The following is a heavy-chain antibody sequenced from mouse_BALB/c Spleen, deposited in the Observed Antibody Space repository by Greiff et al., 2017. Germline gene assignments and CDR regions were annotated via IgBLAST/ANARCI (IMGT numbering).Heavy chain of an antibody. Sequence: EVKLVESGGGLVQPGGSLKLSCAASGFTFSSYTMSWVRQTPEKRLEWVAYISNGGGSTYYPDTVKGRFTISRDNAKNTLYLQMSSLKSEDTAMYYCAKHDYYGPHHFDHRGQGTTLTVSS. CDR3: AKHDYYGPHHFDH. J-gene: IGHJ2*01. CDR2: ISNGGGST. D-gene: IGHD1-2*01. V-gene: IGHV5-12-2*01. CDR1: GFTFSSYT.